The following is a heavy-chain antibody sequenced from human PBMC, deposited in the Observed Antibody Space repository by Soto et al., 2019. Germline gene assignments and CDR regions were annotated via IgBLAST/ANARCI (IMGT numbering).Heavy chain of an antibody. J-gene: IGHJ3*02. D-gene: IGHD6-13*01. CDR3: AKGFDSSSWYISVAGAFDI. CDR2: ISGSGGST. V-gene: IGHV3-23*01. CDR1: GFTFSSYA. Sequence: GGSLSLSFAASGFTFSSYAMSWFRQAPGKGLEWVSAISGSGGSTYYADYVKGRFTIPRDNSKNTLDLQMNSLRAEATAVYYCAKGFDSSSWYISVAGAFDIWGQGTMVTVS.